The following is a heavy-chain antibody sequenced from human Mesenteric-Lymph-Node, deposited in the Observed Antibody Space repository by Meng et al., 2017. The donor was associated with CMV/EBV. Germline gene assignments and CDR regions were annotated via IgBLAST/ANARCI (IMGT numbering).Heavy chain of an antibody. CDR2: ISLDRTNK. CDR3: VRDYDTSGYYSYFDY. J-gene: IGHJ4*02. CDR1: RFTFSRFA. Sequence: GEPLKISCAASRFTFSRFAMHWVRQAPDKGLEWVALISLDRTNKYFADSVKGRFTISRDNSKNMLYLQMNSLRAEDTALYYCVRDYDTSGYYSYFDYWGQGTLVTVSS. D-gene: IGHD3-22*01. V-gene: IGHV3-30-3*01.